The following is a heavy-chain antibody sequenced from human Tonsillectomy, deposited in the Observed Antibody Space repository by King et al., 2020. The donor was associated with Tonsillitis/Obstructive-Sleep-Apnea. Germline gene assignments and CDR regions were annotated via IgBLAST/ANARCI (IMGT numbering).Heavy chain of an antibody. CDR2: ISYDGSNK. Sequence: VQLVESGGGVVQPGRSLRLSCAASGFTFSSYAMNWVRQAPGKGLEWVAVISYDGSNKYFADSVRGRFTISRDNSKNTLYLLMNSLRAEDTAVYYCARERGSFLTGPLYWGQGTLVTVSS. V-gene: IGHV3-30*04. CDR1: GFTFSSYA. CDR3: ARERGSFLTGPLY. J-gene: IGHJ4*02. D-gene: IGHD3-9*01.